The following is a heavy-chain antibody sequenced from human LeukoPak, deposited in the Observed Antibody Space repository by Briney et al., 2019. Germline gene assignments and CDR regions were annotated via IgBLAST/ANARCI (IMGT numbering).Heavy chain of an antibody. D-gene: IGHD3-10*01. V-gene: IGHV1-2*02. CDR3: ARVNVLLWFGEYYPPDY. J-gene: IGHJ4*02. CDR2: INPNSGGT. CDR1: GYTFTGYY. Sequence: GASVKVSCKTSGYTFTGYYMHWVRQAPGQGLEWMGWINPNSGGTNYAQKLQGRVTMTTDTSTSTAYMELRSLRSDDTAVYYCARVNVLLWFGEYYPPDYWGQGTLVTVSS.